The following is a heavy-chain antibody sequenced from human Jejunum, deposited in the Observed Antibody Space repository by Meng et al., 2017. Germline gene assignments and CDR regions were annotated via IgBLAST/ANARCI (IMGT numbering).Heavy chain of an antibody. J-gene: IGHJ4*02. Sequence: GGSLRLSCVGSGFTFSSYELTWVRQAPGQGLEWISYISSSGSTIYYADSVKGRFTMSRDNAKNSVYLQMTNLRPEDTALYYCARDRGGSYYWGQGTLVTVSS. V-gene: IGHV3-48*03. CDR2: ISSSGSTI. CDR1: GFTFSSYE. CDR3: ARDRGGSYY.